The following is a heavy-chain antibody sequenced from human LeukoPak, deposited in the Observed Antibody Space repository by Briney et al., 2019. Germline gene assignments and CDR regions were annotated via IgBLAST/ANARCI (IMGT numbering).Heavy chain of an antibody. V-gene: IGHV1-2*02. J-gene: IGHJ6*03. CDR1: GYTFTGYY. Sequence: ASVKVSCKASGYTFTGYYMHWVRQAPGQGLEWMGWINPNSGGTNYAQKFQGRVTMTRDTSISTAYMELSRLRSGDTAVYYCARAMYNWNLYYYYYYYMDVWGKGTTVTVSS. D-gene: IGHD1-20*01. CDR3: ARAMYNWNLYYYYYYYMDV. CDR2: INPNSGGT.